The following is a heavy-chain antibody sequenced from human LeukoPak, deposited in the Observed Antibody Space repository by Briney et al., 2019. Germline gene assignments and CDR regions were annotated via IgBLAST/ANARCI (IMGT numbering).Heavy chain of an antibody. D-gene: IGHD3-10*01. CDR3: AKDGAPGGSGIGYFDY. CDR2: ISWNSGSI. CDR1: GFTFSNYW. Sequence: GGSLRLTCAASGFTFSNYWMHWVRQAPGKGLEWVSGISWNSGSIGYADSVKGRFTISRDNAKNSLYLQMNSLRAEDMALYYCAKDGAPGGSGIGYFDYWGQGTLVTVSS. V-gene: IGHV3-9*03. J-gene: IGHJ4*02.